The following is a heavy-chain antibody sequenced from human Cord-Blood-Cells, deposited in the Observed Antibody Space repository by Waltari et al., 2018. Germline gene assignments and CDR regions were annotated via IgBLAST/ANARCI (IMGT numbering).Heavy chain of an antibody. D-gene: IGHD7-27*01. Sequence: QVQLVQSGAEGKKPGASVKVSCKSSGYTLTGYHMHWVRQAPGQGLEWRGRINPNSGGTNYAQKFQGRVTMTRDTSISTAYMELSRLRSDDTAVYYCARVLGIAYFDYWGQGTLVTVSS. CDR3: ARVLGIAYFDY. CDR1: GYTLTGYH. J-gene: IGHJ4*02. V-gene: IGHV1-2*06. CDR2: INPNSGGT.